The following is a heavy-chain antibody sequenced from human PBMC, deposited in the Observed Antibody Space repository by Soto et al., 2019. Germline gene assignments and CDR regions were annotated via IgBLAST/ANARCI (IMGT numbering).Heavy chain of an antibody. CDR3: ARSDPGYAYGLNL. V-gene: IGHV3-53*01. J-gene: IGHJ6*02. Sequence: EAQLVESGGGLIQPGGSLRLSCAASGFTVSDNYITWVRQAPGRGLEWVSLLYSGGRIYYADSVKGRFTISRDTSKKTLYLQMNSLRTEDSAVYYCARSDPGYAYGLNLWGQGTTVTVSS. CDR2: LYSGGRI. D-gene: IGHD5-18*01. CDR1: GFTVSDNY.